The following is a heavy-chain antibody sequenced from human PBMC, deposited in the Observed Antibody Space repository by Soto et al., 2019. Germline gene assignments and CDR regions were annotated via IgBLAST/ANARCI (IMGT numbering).Heavy chain of an antibody. CDR1: GFTFSDYY. D-gene: IGHD3-22*01. CDR2: ISSSGSII. Sequence: GGSLRLSCSASGFTFSDYYMSWIRQAPGKGLEWVSYISSSGSIIYYADSVKGRFTISRDNANNSLYLQLNSLRAEDTAVYYCARDLGYYASDGYFDYWGQGTVVTVSS. CDR3: ARDLGYYASDGYFDY. V-gene: IGHV3-11*01. J-gene: IGHJ4*02.